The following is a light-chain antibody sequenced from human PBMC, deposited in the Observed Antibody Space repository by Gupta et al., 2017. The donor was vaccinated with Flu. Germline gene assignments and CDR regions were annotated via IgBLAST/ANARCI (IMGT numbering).Light chain of an antibody. CDR1: QSVRSSY. V-gene: IGKV3-20*01. CDR2: DAS. J-gene: IGKJ3*01. CDR3: QRYGNSPLFT. Sequence: PGGRATLSCRASQSVRSSYLAWYQQKPGQAPRLLIYDASIRATGIPDRFSGSGFGTDFTLTISRLEPEDFAVYYCQRYGNSPLFTFGHGTKVDIK.